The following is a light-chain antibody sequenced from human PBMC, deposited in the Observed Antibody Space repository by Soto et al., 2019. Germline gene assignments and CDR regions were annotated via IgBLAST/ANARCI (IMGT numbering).Light chain of an antibody. CDR2: GAS. Sequence: IQMTQSPSSLSASVGDRVTVTCRASQTIKKYLNWYQCKPGKAPKLLIYGASNLQRGVPSRFIASGSGTDFTLTISRLETEDFATYYCHQIFSAPFTVGQGTGRE. CDR1: QTIKKY. J-gene: IGKJ2*01. CDR3: HQIFSAPFT. V-gene: IGKV1-39*01.